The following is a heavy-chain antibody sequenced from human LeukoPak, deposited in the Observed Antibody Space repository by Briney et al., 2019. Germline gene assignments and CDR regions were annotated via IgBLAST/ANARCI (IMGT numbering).Heavy chain of an antibody. CDR1: GFTFGSYA. V-gene: IGHV3-64*01. J-gene: IGHJ6*02. CDR2: ITSKGDGR. CDR3: ARGDTNSPWAYCYYGVDV. D-gene: IGHD2-2*01. Sequence: PGGSLRLSCAASGFTFGSYAMHWVRQAPGKGLEYVSGITSKGDGRSHAKSVKGRFTISRDNSKNIVSLQMGSLRAEDTAVYYCARGDTNSPWAYCYYGVDVWGQGTTVTVSS.